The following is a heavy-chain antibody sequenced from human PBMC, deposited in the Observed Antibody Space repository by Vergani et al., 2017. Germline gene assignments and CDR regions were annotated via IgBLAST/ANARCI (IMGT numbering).Heavy chain of an antibody. D-gene: IGHD3-10*01. V-gene: IGHV1-3*01. CDR1: GYTFTSYA. CDR3: ARERWFGEFSYGMDV. CDR2: INAGNGNT. Sequence: QVQLVQSGAEVKKPGASVKVSCKASGYTFTSYALHWVRQAPGQRLEWMGWINAGNGNTKYSQKFQGRVTITRDTSASTAYMELSSLRSEDTAVYYCARERWFGEFSYGMDVWGRGTTVTVSS. J-gene: IGHJ6*02.